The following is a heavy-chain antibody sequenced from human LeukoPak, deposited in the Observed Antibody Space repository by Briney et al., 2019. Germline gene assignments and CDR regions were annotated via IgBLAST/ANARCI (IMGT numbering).Heavy chain of an antibody. V-gene: IGHV1-2*02. Sequence: ASVKVSCKASGYTFTGYYMHWVRQAPGQGLEWVGWINPNSGDTNYAQKFQGRVTMTRDTSISTIYMELSRLRSDDTAVYYCARVIVGATTFGYWGQGTLVTVSS. CDR2: INPNSGDT. D-gene: IGHD1-26*01. CDR1: GYTFTGYY. J-gene: IGHJ4*02. CDR3: ARVIVGATTFGY.